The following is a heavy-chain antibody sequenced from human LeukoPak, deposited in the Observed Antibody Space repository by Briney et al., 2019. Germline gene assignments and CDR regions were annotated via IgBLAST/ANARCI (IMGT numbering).Heavy chain of an antibody. CDR1: GFTFSSYE. CDR3: AREKGGSWYGGPYSLDY. J-gene: IGHJ4*02. Sequence: GGSLRLSCAASGFTFSSYEMNWVRQTPGKGLQWVSYISGSGNDIYYADSVKGRVTISRDNAKNSLFLQMNSLRAEDTAVYYCAREKGGSWYGGPYSLDYWGQGTLVTVSS. V-gene: IGHV3-48*03. CDR2: ISGSGNDI. D-gene: IGHD6-13*01.